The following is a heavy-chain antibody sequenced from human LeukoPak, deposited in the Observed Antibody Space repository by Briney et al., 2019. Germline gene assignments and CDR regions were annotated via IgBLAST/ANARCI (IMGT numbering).Heavy chain of an antibody. D-gene: IGHD2-15*01. CDR3: ARDCSGGSCYSLVRYGMDV. CDR1: GYTFTSYG. J-gene: IGHJ6*02. CDR2: ISAYNGNT. Sequence: ASVKVSCKASGYTFTSYGITWVRQAPGQGLEWMGWISAYNGNTNYAQKLQGRVTMTTDTSTSTAYMELTSLRSDDTAVYYCARDCSGGSCYSLVRYGMDVWGQGTTVTVSS. V-gene: IGHV1-18*01.